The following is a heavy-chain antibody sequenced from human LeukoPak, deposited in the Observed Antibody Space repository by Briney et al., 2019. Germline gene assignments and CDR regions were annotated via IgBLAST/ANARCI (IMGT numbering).Heavy chain of an antibody. D-gene: IGHD3-22*01. CDR2: IHHSGST. V-gene: IGHV4-4*02. J-gene: IGHJ4*02. CDR3: ARGYYHDSK. Sequence: SETLSLTCAVSGGSISTDNWWTWVRQPPGKGLEWIGEIHHSGSTNYNPSIKSRVTISVDKSKNQFSLKLISVTAADTAVYYCARGYYHDSKWGQGTLVTVSS. CDR1: GGSISTDNW.